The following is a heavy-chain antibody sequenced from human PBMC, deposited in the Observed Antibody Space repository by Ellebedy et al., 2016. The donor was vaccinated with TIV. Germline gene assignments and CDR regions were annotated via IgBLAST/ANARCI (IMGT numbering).Heavy chain of an antibody. CDR2: IWYDGSNK. V-gene: IGHV3-33*01. CDR3: ARDFSSSWYWGLHY. J-gene: IGHJ4*02. D-gene: IGHD6-13*01. CDR1: GFTFRHFG. Sequence: PGGSLRLSCAASGFTFRHFGMHWVRQAPGKGLEWVAVIWYDGSNKYYADSVKGRFTISRDNSKNTLYLQMNSLRAEDTAVYYCARDFSSSWYWGLHYWGQGTLVTVSS.